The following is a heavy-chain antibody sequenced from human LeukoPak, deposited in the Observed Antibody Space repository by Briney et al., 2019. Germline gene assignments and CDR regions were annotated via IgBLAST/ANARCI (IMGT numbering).Heavy chain of an antibody. CDR1: GYSIRSGYY. J-gene: IGHJ4*02. D-gene: IGHD2-15*01. V-gene: IGHV4-38-2*02. Sequence: PSETLFLSCSVSGYSIRSGYYWGWIRQPPGKGLEWIGNLYHRGGTYYNPSLTSRVTISVDTSKNQCALRLSSVTAADTAVYYCARVLGYCSGGSCYGYFDYWGQGTLVTVSS. CDR2: LYHRGGT. CDR3: ARVLGYCSGGSCYGYFDY.